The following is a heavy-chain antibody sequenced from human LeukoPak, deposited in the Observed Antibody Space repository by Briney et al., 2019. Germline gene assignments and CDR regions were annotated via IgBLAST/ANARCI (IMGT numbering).Heavy chain of an antibody. J-gene: IGHJ3*02. CDR3: ARGSAPPRGFFDI. Sequence: PSQTLSLTCTVSGGSISSGDYYWSWIRQPPGKGLEWIGYIYYSGSTYYNPSLKSRVTISVDTSKNQFSLKLSSVTAADTAVYYCARGSAPPRGFFDIWGQGTVVTVSS. D-gene: IGHD1-26*01. CDR1: GGSISSGDYY. V-gene: IGHV4-30-4*01. CDR2: IYYSGST.